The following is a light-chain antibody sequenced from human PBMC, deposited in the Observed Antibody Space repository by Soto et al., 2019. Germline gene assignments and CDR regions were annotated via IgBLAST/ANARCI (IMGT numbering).Light chain of an antibody. CDR3: QQSYSTPPWT. CDR1: QSISSY. V-gene: IGKV1-39*01. Sequence: DIQMTQSPSSLSASVGDRVTITCRARQSISSYLNWYQQKPRKAPKLLIYAASSLQSGVPSRFSGSGSGTDVTLTSNSLQPEDFATYSWQQSYSTPPWTFGQGTKVEIK. J-gene: IGKJ1*01. CDR2: AAS.